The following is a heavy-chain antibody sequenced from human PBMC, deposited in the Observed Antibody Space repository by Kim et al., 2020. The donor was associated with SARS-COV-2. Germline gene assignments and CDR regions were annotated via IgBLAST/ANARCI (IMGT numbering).Heavy chain of an antibody. CDR2: IYYSGST. V-gene: IGHV4-59*08. CDR1: GGSISGSF. CDR3: ARRACSGAACHQDS. D-gene: IGHD2-15*01. J-gene: IGHJ5*01. Sequence: SETLSLTCIVSGGSISGSFWSWVRQSPGKGLEWIGYIYYSGSTNYTSYNPSLKSRVTMSIDTSEQQFSLKVNSVTAADTAVYYCARRACSGAACHQDSWG.